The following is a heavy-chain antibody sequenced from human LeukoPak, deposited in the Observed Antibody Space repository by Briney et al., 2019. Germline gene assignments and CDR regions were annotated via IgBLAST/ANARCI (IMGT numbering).Heavy chain of an antibody. Sequence: SETLSLTCTVSGGSISNYYWSWIRQPPGKGLEWIGYIHYSGSTNNNPSLKSRVTISVDTSKNQFSLKLTSVTAADTAVYYCARAEGPYCGGDCYYYWGQGTPVTVSS. CDR3: ARAEGPYCGGDCYYY. CDR2: IHYSGST. V-gene: IGHV4-59*01. CDR1: GGSISNYY. J-gene: IGHJ4*02. D-gene: IGHD2-21*01.